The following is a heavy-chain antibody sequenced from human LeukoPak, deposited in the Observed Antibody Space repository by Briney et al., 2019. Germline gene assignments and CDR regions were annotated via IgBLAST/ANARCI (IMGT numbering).Heavy chain of an antibody. CDR3: ARVLSFFGQYYFDY. D-gene: IGHD3-3*01. J-gene: IGHJ4*02. Sequence: SETLSLTCTVSGGSISSSSYYWGWIRQPPGKGLEWIGSIYYSGSTYYNPSLKSRVTISVDTSKNQFSLKLSSVTAADTAVYYCARVLSFFGQYYFDYWGQGTLVTVSS. V-gene: IGHV4-39*07. CDR2: IYYSGST. CDR1: GGSISSSSYY.